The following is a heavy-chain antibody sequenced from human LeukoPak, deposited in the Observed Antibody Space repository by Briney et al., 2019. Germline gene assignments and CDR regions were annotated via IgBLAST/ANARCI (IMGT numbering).Heavy chain of an antibody. CDR2: IRYDGSNK. Sequence: GGSLRLSCAASGFTFSSYGMHWVRQAPGKGLEWVAFIRYDGSNKYYADSVKGRFTISRDNSKNTLYLQMNSLRAEDTAVYYCAKSYDFWSGYYWRVLDYWGQGTLVTVSS. J-gene: IGHJ4*02. CDR3: AKSYDFWSGYYWRVLDY. D-gene: IGHD3-3*01. CDR1: GFTFSSYG. V-gene: IGHV3-30*02.